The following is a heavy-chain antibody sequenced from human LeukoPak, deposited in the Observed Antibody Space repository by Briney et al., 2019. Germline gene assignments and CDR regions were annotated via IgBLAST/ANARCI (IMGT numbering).Heavy chain of an antibody. CDR2: VYYGGDA. Sequence: SETLSLTCPVSGGSIDSSGSYWGWIRQPPGKGLEWIGCVYYGGDAYYNPSLKSRVTISADLSKNQFSLSLISVTAADTALYYCARLFSRGWPYYYGLGAWGQGTTVTVSS. J-gene: IGHJ6*02. V-gene: IGHV4-39*01. D-gene: IGHD6-19*01. CDR3: ARLFSRGWPYYYGLGA. CDR1: GGSIDSSGSY.